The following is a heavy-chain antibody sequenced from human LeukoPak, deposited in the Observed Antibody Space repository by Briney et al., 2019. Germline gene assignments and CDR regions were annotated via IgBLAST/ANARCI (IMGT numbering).Heavy chain of an antibody. D-gene: IGHD6-19*01. J-gene: IGHJ3*02. Sequence: SETLSLTCTVSGGSISSGGYYWSWIRQHPGKGLEWIGYIYYSGSTYYNPSLKSRVTISVDTSKNQFSLKLSPVTAADTAVYYCARGRGSGWYDAFDIWGQGTMVTVSS. V-gene: IGHV4-31*03. CDR2: IYYSGST. CDR1: GGSISSGGYY. CDR3: ARGRGSGWYDAFDI.